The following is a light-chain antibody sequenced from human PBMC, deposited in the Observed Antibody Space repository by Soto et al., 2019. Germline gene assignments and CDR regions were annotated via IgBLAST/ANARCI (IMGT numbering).Light chain of an antibody. J-gene: IGLJ3*02. CDR1: SSDVGSYNL. CDR2: EGS. V-gene: IGLV2-23*01. Sequence: QPVLTQPASVSGSPGQSITISCTGTSSDVGSYNLVSWYQQHPGKAPKLMIYEGSKRPSGVSNRFSGSKSGNTASLTISGLQAEDEADYDCCSYAGSSTWVFGGGTKLTVL. CDR3: CSYAGSSTWV.